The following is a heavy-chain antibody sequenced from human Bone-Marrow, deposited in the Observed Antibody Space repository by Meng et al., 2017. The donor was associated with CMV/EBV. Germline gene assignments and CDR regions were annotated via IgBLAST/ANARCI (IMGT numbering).Heavy chain of an antibody. CDR1: GYTFTGYY. J-gene: IGHJ4*02. V-gene: IGHV1-2*02. D-gene: IGHD3-3*01. CDR2: INPNSGGT. CDR3: ARAYDFWSGRRVIFDY. Sequence: ASVKISCKASGYTFTGYYMHWVRQAPGQGLEWMGWINPNSGGTKYAQKFQGRVTMTRDTSISTAYMELSRLRSEDTAVYYCARAYDFWSGRRVIFDYWGQGTLVTGSS.